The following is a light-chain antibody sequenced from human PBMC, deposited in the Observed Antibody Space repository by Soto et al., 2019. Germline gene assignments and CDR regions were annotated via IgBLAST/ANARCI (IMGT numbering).Light chain of an antibody. J-gene: IGLJ2*01. V-gene: IGLV1-40*01. CDR1: SSNIGTGYD. CDR3: QSFDSNLRGVI. Sequence: QSVLTQPPSVSGAPGQRVTISCSGSSSNIGTGYDVHWYQQLPGTAPKLLIYGNTNRPSGVPDRFSGSQSGTSASLAITGLQAEDEADYYCQSFDSNLRGVIFGGGTQLTVL. CDR2: GNT.